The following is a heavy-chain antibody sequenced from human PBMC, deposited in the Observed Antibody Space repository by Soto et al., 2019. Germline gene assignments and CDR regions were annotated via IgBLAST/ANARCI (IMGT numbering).Heavy chain of an antibody. CDR2: ISSSSSYI. CDR1: GFTFSSYS. Sequence: GGSLRLSCAASGFTFSSYSMNWVRQAPGKGLEWVSSISSSSSYIYYADSVKGRFTISRDNAKNSLYLQMNSLRAEDTAVYYCASGACSGGSCYFSYYHYYMDVWGKGTTVPVSS. CDR3: ASGACSGGSCYFSYYHYYMDV. D-gene: IGHD2-15*01. J-gene: IGHJ6*03. V-gene: IGHV3-21*01.